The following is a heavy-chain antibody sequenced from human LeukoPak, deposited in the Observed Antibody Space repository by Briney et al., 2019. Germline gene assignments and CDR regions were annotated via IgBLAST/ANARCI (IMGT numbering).Heavy chain of an antibody. J-gene: IGHJ4*02. V-gene: IGHV1-18*04. CDR1: GYTFTSYY. D-gene: IGHD3-22*01. CDR3: ARGGTYYYDSSGYYAPYDY. Sequence: AASVKVSCKASGYTFTSYYMHWVRQAPGQGLEWMGWISAYNGNTNYAQKLQGRVTMTTDTSTSTAYMELRSLRSDDTAVYYCARGGTYYYDSSGYYAPYDYWGQGTLVTVSS. CDR2: ISAYNGNT.